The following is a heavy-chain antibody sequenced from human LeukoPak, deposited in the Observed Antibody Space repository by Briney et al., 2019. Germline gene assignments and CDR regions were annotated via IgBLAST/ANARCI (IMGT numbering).Heavy chain of an antibody. Sequence: GGSLRLSCAASGFSVSSNHMSWVRQAPGKGLEWVSVIYSGGSTYHADSVKGRFTISRDNSKNTLYLQVNSLRAEDTAVYYCARDRGSSWTYSFDYWGQGTLVTVSS. J-gene: IGHJ4*02. CDR1: GFSVSSNH. V-gene: IGHV3-53*01. CDR3: ARDRGSSWTYSFDY. CDR2: IYSGGST. D-gene: IGHD6-13*01.